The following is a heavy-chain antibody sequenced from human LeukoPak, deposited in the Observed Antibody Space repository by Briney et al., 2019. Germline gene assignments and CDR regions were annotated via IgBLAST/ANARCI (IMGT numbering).Heavy chain of an antibody. CDR2: ISAYNGNT. Sequence: GASVKVSCKASGYTFTSYGISWVRQAPGQGLEWKGWISAYNGNTNYAQKLQGRVTMTTDTSTSTAYMELRSLRSDDTAVYYCARGAGRITIFGVPIGDWFDPWGQGTLVTVSS. CDR3: ARGAGRITIFGVPIGDWFDP. D-gene: IGHD3-3*01. V-gene: IGHV1-18*01. CDR1: GYTFTSYG. J-gene: IGHJ5*02.